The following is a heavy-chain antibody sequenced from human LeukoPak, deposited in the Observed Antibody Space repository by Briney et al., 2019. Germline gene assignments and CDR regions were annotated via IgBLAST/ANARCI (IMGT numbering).Heavy chain of an antibody. V-gene: IGHV1-69*06. CDR2: IIPMFGTA. CDR3: ARGDYGDYISDYYYYGMDV. J-gene: IGHJ6*04. D-gene: IGHD4-17*01. CDR1: GGTFSSYA. Sequence: GASVKVSCKASGGTFSSYAISWGRQAPGQGLEWMGGIIPMFGTANYAQKFQGRVTITADKSTSTAYMELSSLRSEDTAVYYCARGDYGDYISDYYYYGMDVWGKGTTVTVSS.